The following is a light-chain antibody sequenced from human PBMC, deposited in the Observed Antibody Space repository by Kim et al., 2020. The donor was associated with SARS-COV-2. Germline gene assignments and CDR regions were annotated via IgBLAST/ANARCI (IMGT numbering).Light chain of an antibody. V-gene: IGLV2-14*04. J-gene: IGLJ1*01. CDR1: SSDVGGYNY. Sequence: GQSITISCTGTSSDVGGYNYVSWYQQHPGKAPKLMIYDVSKRPSGVSNRFSGSKSGNTASLTISGLQAEDDADYYCSSYTSSSTYVFGTGTKVTVL. CDR2: DVS. CDR3: SSYTSSSTYV.